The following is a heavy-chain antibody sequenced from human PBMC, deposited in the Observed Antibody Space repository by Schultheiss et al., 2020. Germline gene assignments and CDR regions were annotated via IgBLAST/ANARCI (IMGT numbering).Heavy chain of an antibody. CDR1: GFTFSSYS. J-gene: IGHJ4*02. D-gene: IGHD5-24*01. Sequence: GGSLRLSCAASGFTFSSYSMNWVRQAPGKGLEWVSSISGSTNYIYYADSVKGRFTISRDNAKNSLFLQMNSLRAEDTAVYYCARGSLEMASISDFWGQGALVTVSS. V-gene: IGHV3-21*01. CDR2: ISGSTNYI. CDR3: ARGSLEMASISDF.